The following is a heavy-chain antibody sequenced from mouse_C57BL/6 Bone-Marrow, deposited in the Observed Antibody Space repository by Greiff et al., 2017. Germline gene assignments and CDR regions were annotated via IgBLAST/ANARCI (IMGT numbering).Heavy chain of an antibody. D-gene: IGHD1-1*01. Sequence: QVQLQQSGAELAKPGASVKLSCKASGYTFTSYWMHWVKQRPGQGLEWIGYINPSSGYTKYNQKFKDKATLTADKSSSTAYMQLSSLTYEDAAVYYCARSYGSNYGGFAYWGQGTLVTVSA. CDR1: GYTFTSYW. V-gene: IGHV1-7*01. CDR3: ARSYGSNYGGFAY. J-gene: IGHJ3*01. CDR2: INPSSGYT.